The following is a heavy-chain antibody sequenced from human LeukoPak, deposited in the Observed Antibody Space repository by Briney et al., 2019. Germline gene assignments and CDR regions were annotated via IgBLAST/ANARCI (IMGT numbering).Heavy chain of an antibody. J-gene: IGHJ4*02. D-gene: IGHD6-13*01. CDR1: GFTFDDYG. Sequence: GGSLRLSCAASGFTFDDYGMSWVRQAPGKGLEWVSGINWNGGSTGHADSVKGRFTISRDNAKNSLYLQMNSLRAEDTALYYCARADSSSWYGYFDYWGQGTLVTVSS. V-gene: IGHV3-20*04. CDR3: ARADSSSWYGYFDY. CDR2: INWNGGST.